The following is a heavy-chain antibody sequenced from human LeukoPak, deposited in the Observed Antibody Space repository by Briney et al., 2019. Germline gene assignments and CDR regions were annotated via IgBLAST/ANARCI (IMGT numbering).Heavy chain of an antibody. CDR2: IYYDGST. J-gene: IGHJ4*02. V-gene: IGHV4-39*01. Sequence: PSETLSLTCTVSGGSFSINNYYWTWIRQPPGKGLEWIGSIYYDGSTYYYPSLKSRVTISVDTSKNQFSLKLSSVTAADTAVYYCARLGGCSGGSCYPPLDYWGQGTLVTVSS. CDR1: GGSFSINNYY. D-gene: IGHD2-15*01. CDR3: ARLGGCSGGSCYPPLDY.